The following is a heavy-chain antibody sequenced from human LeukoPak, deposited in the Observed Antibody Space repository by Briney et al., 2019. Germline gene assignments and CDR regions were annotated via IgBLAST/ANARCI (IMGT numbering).Heavy chain of an antibody. CDR3: ARVTYYDFWSGYPPYYYYMDV. CDR2: ISSSSSYI. V-gene: IGHV3-21*01. J-gene: IGHJ6*03. Sequence: GGSLRLSCAASGFTFVSYNMNWVRQAPGKGLEWVSSISSSSSYIYYADSVKGRFTISRDNAKNSLYLQMNSLRAEDTAVYYCARVTYYDFWSGYPPYYYYMDVWGKGTTVTVSS. D-gene: IGHD3-3*01. CDR1: GFTFVSYN.